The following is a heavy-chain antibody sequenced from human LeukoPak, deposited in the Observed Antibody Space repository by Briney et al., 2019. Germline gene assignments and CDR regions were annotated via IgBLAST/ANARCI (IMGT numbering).Heavy chain of an antibody. CDR3: AKESTPGGYGSHDY. V-gene: IGHV3-23*01. CDR1: GFTFSSYS. D-gene: IGHD3-10*01. J-gene: IGHJ4*02. CDR2: ISGSGGST. Sequence: GGSLRLSCVASGFTFSSYSMSWVRQAPGKGLEWVSAISGSGGSTYYADSVKGRFTISRDNSKNTLYLQMNSLRAEDTAVYYCAKESTPGGYGSHDYWGQGTLVTVSS.